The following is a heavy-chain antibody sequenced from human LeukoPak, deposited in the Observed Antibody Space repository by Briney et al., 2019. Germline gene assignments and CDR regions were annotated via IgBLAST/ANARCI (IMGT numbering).Heavy chain of an antibody. CDR1: VGSITSSSYY. CDR3: TREYGFMTTVFHAFDI. J-gene: IGHJ3*02. CDR2: VYYSGNT. Sequence: SETLSLTCTVSVGSITSSSYYWGWIRQPPGKGLEWIGRVYYSGNTYYNSSLKSRVTISVDTSKNQFSLKLSSVTAADTAIYYCTREYGFMTTVFHAFDIWGQGTMVTVSS. V-gene: IGHV4-39*07. D-gene: IGHD4-17*01.